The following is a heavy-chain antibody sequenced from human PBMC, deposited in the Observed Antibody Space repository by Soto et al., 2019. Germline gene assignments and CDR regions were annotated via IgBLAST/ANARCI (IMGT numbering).Heavy chain of an antibody. V-gene: IGHV3-23*01. D-gene: IGHD3-16*02. J-gene: IGHJ4*02. CDR1: GFTFSSYA. CDR2: ISGSGGST. CDR3: AKDLYDYIWGSYRQDDY. Sequence: GGSLRLSCAASGFTFSSYAMSWVRQAPGKGLEWVSAISGSGGSTYYADSVKGRFTISRDNSKNTLYLQMNSLRAEDTAVYYCAKDLYDYIWGSYRQDDYWGQGTLVTVSS.